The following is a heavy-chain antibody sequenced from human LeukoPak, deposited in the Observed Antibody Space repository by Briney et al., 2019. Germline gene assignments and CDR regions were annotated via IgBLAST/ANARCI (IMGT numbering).Heavy chain of an antibody. CDR1: GGSISSYH. CDR2: IYTSGST. D-gene: IGHD3-3*01. J-gene: IGHJ4*02. V-gene: IGHV4-4*07. CDR3: ASYDFWSGYYDDY. Sequence: PSETLSLTCSVSGGSISSYHWSWIRQPAGKGLEWIGRIYTSGSTNLNSSLKSRVTMSLDTSKNQFSLKLTSVTAADTAVYYCASYDFWSGYYDDYWGQGTLVTVSS.